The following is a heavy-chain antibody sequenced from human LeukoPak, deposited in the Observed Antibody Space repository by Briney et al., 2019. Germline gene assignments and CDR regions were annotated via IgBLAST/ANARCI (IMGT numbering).Heavy chain of an antibody. CDR1: GYTFTSYG. CDR3: ARATPRHYGGPMGGNWFDL. CDR2: ISAYNGNT. Sequence: ASVKVSCKASGYTFTSYGISWVRQAPGQGLEWMGWISAYNGNTNYAQKLQGRVTMTTDTSTSTAYMELRSLRSDDTAVYYCARATPRHYGGPMGGNWFDLWGQGTLVTVSS. V-gene: IGHV1-18*01. J-gene: IGHJ5*02. D-gene: IGHD4-23*01.